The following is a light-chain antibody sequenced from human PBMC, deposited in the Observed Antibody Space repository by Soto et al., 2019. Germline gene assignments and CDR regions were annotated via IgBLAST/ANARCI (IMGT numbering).Light chain of an antibody. CDR1: SSDVGSYNR. CDR2: DVS. Sequence: QSVLTQPPSVSGSPGQSVTISCPGTSSDVGSYNRVSWYQQPPGTAPKLMIYDVSNRPSGVPDRFSGSKSGNTASLTISGLQAKDEADYYCSSYTSSNTYVFGTGTKVTVL. CDR3: SSYTSSNTYV. V-gene: IGLV2-18*02. J-gene: IGLJ1*01.